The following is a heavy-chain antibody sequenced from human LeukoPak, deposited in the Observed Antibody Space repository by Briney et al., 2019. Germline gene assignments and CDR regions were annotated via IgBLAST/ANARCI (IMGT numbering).Heavy chain of an antibody. CDR2: ISYDGSNK. D-gene: IGHD3-3*01. J-gene: IGHJ4*02. CDR3: ARVVKSGRSYYFDY. Sequence: PGGSLRLSCAASGFTFSSYAMHWVRQAPGKGLEWVAVISYDGSNKYYADSVKGRFTISRDNSKNTLYLQMNSLRAGDTAVYYCARVVKSGRSYYFDYWGQGTLVTVSS. CDR1: GFTFSSYA. V-gene: IGHV3-30*04.